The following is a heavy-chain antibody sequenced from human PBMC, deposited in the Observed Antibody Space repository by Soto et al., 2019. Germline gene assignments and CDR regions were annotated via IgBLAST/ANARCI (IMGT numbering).Heavy chain of an antibody. V-gene: IGHV1-69*02. CDR2: IFPLTDIP. CDR3: ARGPLVVLNYFEF. Sequence: QGQLVQSGTEVKEPGSSVKVSCKASGGTFRNYPINWVRQAPGQGLEWMGSIFPLTDIPDYAQNFQARLTISADKSTSTAYMELSSLTSDDTAMYFCARGPLVVLNYFEFWGQGTLVTVSS. J-gene: IGHJ4*02. CDR1: GGTFRNYP.